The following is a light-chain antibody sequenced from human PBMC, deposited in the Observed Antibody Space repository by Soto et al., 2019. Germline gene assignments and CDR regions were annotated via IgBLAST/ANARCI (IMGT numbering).Light chain of an antibody. CDR1: QSINSNY. Sequence: EIVLTQSPGSLSLSPGERATLSCRASQSINSNYFAWYRQKPGQAPRLLIYGASRRATDIPDRFSGSVSGTDFTLTISRLEPENFAVYYCQQYGSLPRTFGQGTKVEIQ. V-gene: IGKV3-20*01. CDR3: QQYGSLPRT. J-gene: IGKJ1*01. CDR2: GAS.